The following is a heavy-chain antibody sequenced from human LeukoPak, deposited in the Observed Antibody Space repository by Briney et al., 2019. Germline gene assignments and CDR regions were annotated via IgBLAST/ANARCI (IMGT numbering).Heavy chain of an antibody. D-gene: IGHD5-12*01. Sequence: PSETLSLTCTVSGGSTSSYYWSWIRQPPGKGLEWIGYIYYSGSTNYNPSLKSRVTISVDTSKNQFSLKLSSVTAADTAVYYCARDHRGGYDEGGAFDIWGQGTMVTVSS. V-gene: IGHV4-59*01. J-gene: IGHJ3*02. CDR2: IYYSGST. CDR1: GGSTSSYY. CDR3: ARDHRGGYDEGGAFDI.